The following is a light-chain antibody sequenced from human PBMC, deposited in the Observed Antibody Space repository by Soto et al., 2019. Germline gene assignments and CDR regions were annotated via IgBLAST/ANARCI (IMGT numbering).Light chain of an antibody. V-gene: IGLV2-14*01. J-gene: IGLJ1*01. CDR1: SGDVGGYDY. Sequence: QSVLTQPASVSGSPGQSIAISCTGTSGDVGGYDYVSWYQQHPEKAPKLMIYEVTKRPSWVSNRFSGSKSGNTASLTISGLHPEDEADYYCSSHTSGSTRVFGSGTKVTVL. CDR2: EVT. CDR3: SSHTSGSTRV.